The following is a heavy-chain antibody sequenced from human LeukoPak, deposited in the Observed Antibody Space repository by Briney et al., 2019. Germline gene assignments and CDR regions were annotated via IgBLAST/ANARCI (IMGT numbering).Heavy chain of an antibody. CDR1: GFTFSSYG. D-gene: IGHD4-11*01. Sequence: QSGGSLRLSCAASGFTFSSYGMHWVRQAPGKGLEWVAVISYDGSNKYYADSVKGRFTISRDNSKNTLYPQMNSLRAEDTAVYYCAKDGNDYTYYFDYWGQGTLVTVSS. CDR2: ISYDGSNK. J-gene: IGHJ4*02. V-gene: IGHV3-30*18. CDR3: AKDGNDYTYYFDY.